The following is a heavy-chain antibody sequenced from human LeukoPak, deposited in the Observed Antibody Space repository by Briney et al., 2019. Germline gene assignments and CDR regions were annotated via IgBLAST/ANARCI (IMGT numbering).Heavy chain of an antibody. CDR1: GGSISSSYYY. CDR3: ARGESSSWYIRAFDI. V-gene: IGHV4-39*07. CDR2: IYYSGST. J-gene: IGHJ3*02. Sequence: SETLSLTCTVSGGSISSSYYYWGWIRQPPGKGLEWIGSIYYSGSTDYNPTLKSRVTISVDTSKKQLSLKLRSVTAADTAVYYCARGESSSWYIRAFDIWGQGTMVTVSS. D-gene: IGHD6-13*01.